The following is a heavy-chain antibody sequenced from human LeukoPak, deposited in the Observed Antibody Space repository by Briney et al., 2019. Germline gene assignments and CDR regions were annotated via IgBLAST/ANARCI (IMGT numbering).Heavy chain of an antibody. CDR1: GFTFSSYW. Sequence: GGSLRLSCAASGFTFSSYWMSWVRQAPGKGLEWVANIKQDGREKYYVDSVKGRFTISRDNAKNSLYLQMSSLRSEDTAVYYCANEDGSGSLYYYYGMDVWGQGTTVTVSS. D-gene: IGHD3-10*01. CDR3: ANEDGSGSLYYYYGMDV. V-gene: IGHV3-7*03. J-gene: IGHJ6*02. CDR2: IKQDGREK.